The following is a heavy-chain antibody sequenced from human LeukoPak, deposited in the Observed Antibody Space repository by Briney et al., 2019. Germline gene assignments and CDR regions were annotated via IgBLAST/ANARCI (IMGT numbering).Heavy chain of an antibody. Sequence: GGSLRLSCAASGFTFSRYTMNWVRQAPGKGLEWVSSISSTSSYLYYAESMKGRITISRDNAKNSLYLQMNSLRAEDTAVYYCARRKMITFGGALYYFDYWGQGTLVTVSS. CDR1: GFTFSRYT. CDR3: ARRKMITFGGALYYFDY. J-gene: IGHJ4*02. V-gene: IGHV3-21*01. D-gene: IGHD3-16*01. CDR2: ISSTSSYL.